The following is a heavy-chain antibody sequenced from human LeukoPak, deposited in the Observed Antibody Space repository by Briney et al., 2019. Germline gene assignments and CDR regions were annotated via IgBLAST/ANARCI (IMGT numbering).Heavy chain of an antibody. CDR3: ARDTNFGGEVYGFDI. CDR1: GYTFTSCG. D-gene: IGHD3-16*01. CDR2: INPYNGNT. J-gene: IGHJ3*02. V-gene: IGHV1-18*01. Sequence: ASVKVSCKASGYTFTSCGISWVRQAPGQGLEWMGWINPYNGNTNYAQKVQGRVTMTTDTSTSTAYMELRSLISDDTAVYYCARDTNFGGEVYGFDIWGQGTMVTVSS.